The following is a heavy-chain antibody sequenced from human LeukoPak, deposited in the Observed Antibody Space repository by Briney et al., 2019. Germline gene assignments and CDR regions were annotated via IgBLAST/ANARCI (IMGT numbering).Heavy chain of an antibody. J-gene: IGHJ4*02. CDR1: GVTFSRYW. Sequence: GGSLRLSCAASGVTFSRYWMHWVRQAPGQGLVWVSRIDSDGSSTRYADSLKGRFTISRDNAKNTLDLQMNSLRVEDTAVYYCARDNTYGFEYWGQGTLVTVSS. CDR2: IDSDGSST. D-gene: IGHD5-18*01. CDR3: ARDNTYGFEY. V-gene: IGHV3-74*01.